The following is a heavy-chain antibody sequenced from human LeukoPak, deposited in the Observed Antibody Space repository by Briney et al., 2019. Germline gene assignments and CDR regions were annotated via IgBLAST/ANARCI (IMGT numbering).Heavy chain of an antibody. D-gene: IGHD3-3*01. V-gene: IGHV1-69*13. CDR3: ARSITIFGVGLNDY. Sequence: ASVKVSCKASGGTFSSYAISWVRQAPGQGLEWMGGIIPIFGTANYAQKFQGRVTITADESTSTAYMELSSLRSEDTAVYYCARSITIFGVGLNDYWSQGTLVTVSS. J-gene: IGHJ4*02. CDR2: IIPIFGTA. CDR1: GGTFSSYA.